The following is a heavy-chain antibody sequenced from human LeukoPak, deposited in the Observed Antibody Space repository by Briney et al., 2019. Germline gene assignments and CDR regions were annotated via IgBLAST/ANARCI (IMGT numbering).Heavy chain of an antibody. Sequence: GGSLRLSCAASGFTFSSYAMSWVRQAPGKGLEWVSGISGSGGSTYYAGSVKGRFTISRDNSKNTLYLQMNSLRAEDTAVHYCAKGWGNYDILTGYRVPFDYWGQGTLVTVSS. CDR2: ISGSGGST. V-gene: IGHV3-23*01. D-gene: IGHD3-9*01. J-gene: IGHJ4*02. CDR1: GFTFSSYA. CDR3: AKGWGNYDILTGYRVPFDY.